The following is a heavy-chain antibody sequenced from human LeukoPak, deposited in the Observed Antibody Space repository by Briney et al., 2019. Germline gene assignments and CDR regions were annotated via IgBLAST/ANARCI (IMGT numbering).Heavy chain of an antibody. CDR2: VYPGDSDT. CDR1: GYTFTNYW. V-gene: IGHV5-51*01. D-gene: IGHD4-23*01. CDR3: ARQLDYGGFGAFGI. J-gene: IGHJ3*02. Sequence: GESLKISCKGSGYTFTNYWIHWVRQMPGKGLEWMGNVYPGDSDTRYSPSFQGQVTISADKSITTTYLQWNSLKASDTAIYYCARQLDYGGFGAFGIWGQGTMVTFSS.